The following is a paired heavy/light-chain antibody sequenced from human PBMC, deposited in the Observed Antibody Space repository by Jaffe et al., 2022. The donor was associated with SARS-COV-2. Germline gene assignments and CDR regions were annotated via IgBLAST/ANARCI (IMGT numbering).Heavy chain of an antibody. D-gene: IGHD5-12*01. CDR2: ISYDGSTK. CDR3: AKDSGHNQRLGGYYGMDV. CDR1: GFTFSNSG. Sequence: QVQLVESGGGVVQPGRSLRLSCAASGFTFSNSGMHWVRQAPGKGLEWVAAISYDGSTKYYADSVKGRFTISRDSSKNTLYLQMNSLRAEDTAVYSCAKDSGHNQRLGGYYGMDVWGQGTAVTVSS. J-gene: IGHJ6*02. V-gene: IGHV3-30*18.
Light chain of an antibody. CDR1: QDIDDD. J-gene: IGKJ4*01. CDR3: LQHDNFPLT. Sequence: ETTLTQSPAFMSATPGDKVNISCKASQDIDDDLNWYQQKPGEAAIFIIEEVTTLVPGIPPRFSGSGYGTDFTLTINNIQSEDAAYYFCLQHDNFPLTFGGGTMVEIK. CDR2: EVT. V-gene: IGKV5-2*01.